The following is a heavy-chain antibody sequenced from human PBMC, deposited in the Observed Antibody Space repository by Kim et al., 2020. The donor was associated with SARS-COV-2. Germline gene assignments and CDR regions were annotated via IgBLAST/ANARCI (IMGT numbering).Heavy chain of an antibody. V-gene: IGHV4-34*01. J-gene: IGHJ4*02. Sequence: SETLSLTCAVYGGSFSGYYWSWIRQPPGKGLEWIGEINHSGSTNYNPSLKSRVTISVDTSKNQFSLKLSSVTAADTAVYYCASGGTTVVTQAYFDYWGQGTLVTVSS. D-gene: IGHD4-17*01. CDR1: GGSFSGYY. CDR3: ASGGTTVVTQAYFDY. CDR2: INHSGST.